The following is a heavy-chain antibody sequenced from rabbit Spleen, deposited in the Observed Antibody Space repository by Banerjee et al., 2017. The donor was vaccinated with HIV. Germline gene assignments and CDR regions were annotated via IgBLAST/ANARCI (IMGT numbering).Heavy chain of an antibody. J-gene: IGHJ6*01. V-gene: IGHV1S40*01. Sequence: QSLEESGGDLVKPGASLTLTCTASGVSFSFNSYMCWVRQTPGKGLEWIACIDIGSSGFTYFASWAKGRFTISKTSSTTVTLQVTRLTAADTATYFCARDTSSSFSSYGMDLWGPGTLVTVS. D-gene: IGHD1-1*01. CDR3: ARDTSSSFSSYGMDL. CDR1: GVSFSFNSY. CDR2: IDIGSSGFT.